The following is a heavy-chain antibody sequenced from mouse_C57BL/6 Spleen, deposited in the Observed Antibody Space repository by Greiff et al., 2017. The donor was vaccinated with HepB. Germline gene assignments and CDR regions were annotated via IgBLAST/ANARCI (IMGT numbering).Heavy chain of an antibody. D-gene: IGHD2-4*01. CDR3: ARGYDYDEGAMDY. CDR2: IYPGGGYT. Sequence: QVQLQQSGAELVRPGTSVKMSCKASGYTFTNYWIGWAKQRPGHGLEWIGDIYPGGGYTNYNEKFKGKATLTADKSSSTAYMQFSSLTSEDSAIYYCARGYDYDEGAMDYWGQGTSVTVSS. J-gene: IGHJ4*01. V-gene: IGHV1-63*01. CDR1: GYTFTNYW.